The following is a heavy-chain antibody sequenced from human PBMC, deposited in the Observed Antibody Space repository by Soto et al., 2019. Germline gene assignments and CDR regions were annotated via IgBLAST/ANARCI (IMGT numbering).Heavy chain of an antibody. Sequence: EVQLLESGGGLVQPGGSLSLSCAASGFTFTSYAMNWVRRVPGKGLEWVAGITSSGSTKYYADSVKGRFTISRDSSKNTVFLQMNSLRVEDTGVYYCAKLKGTLRGLLPTLYLDYGSQGTVVTVSA. CDR2: ITSSGSTK. D-gene: IGHD3-22*01. CDR1: GFTFTSYA. CDR3: AKLKGTLRGLLPTLYLDY. J-gene: IGHJ4*02. V-gene: IGHV3-23*01.